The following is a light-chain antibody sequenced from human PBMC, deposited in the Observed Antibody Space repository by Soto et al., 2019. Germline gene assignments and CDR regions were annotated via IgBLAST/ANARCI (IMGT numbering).Light chain of an antibody. J-gene: IGKJ4*01. CDR1: QGIGSD. CDR3: LQDYNLLT. CDR2: GAS. Sequence: AIPMTQSPSSLSASVGDRVTITCRASQGIGSDLAWYQQKPGKAPNLLIYGASTLQSGVPSRFSGSGSGTDFTLTISSLQPEDFATYYCLQDYNLLTFGGGTKVEIK. V-gene: IGKV1-6*01.